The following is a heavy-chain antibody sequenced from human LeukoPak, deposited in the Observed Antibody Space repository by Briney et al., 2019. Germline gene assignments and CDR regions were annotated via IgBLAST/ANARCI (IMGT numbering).Heavy chain of an antibody. V-gene: IGHV1-18*01. J-gene: IGHJ6*02. CDR2: ISAYNGNT. Sequence: ASVKVSCKASGYTFTSYGISWVRQAPGQGLEWMGWISAYNGNTNYAQKLQGRATMTTDTSTSTAYMELRSLRSDDTAVYYCARGVAAAEDYYYGMDVWGQGTTVTVSS. CDR1: GYTFTSYG. D-gene: IGHD6-13*01. CDR3: ARGVAAAEDYYYGMDV.